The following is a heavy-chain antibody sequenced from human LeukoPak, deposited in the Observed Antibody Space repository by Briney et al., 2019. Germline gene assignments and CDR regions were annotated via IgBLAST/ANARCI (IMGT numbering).Heavy chain of an antibody. CDR1: GGSISSYY. D-gene: IGHD2-2*01. J-gene: IGHJ6*04. CDR2: IYYSGST. CDR3: AREYCSSTSCHEVDV. Sequence: PSETLSLTCTVSGGSISSYYWSWIRQPPGKGLEWIGYIYYSGSTNYNPSFKSRVTISVDTSKNQFSLKLSSVTAADTAVYYCAREYCSSTSCHEVDVWGKGTTVTVSS. V-gene: IGHV4-59*01.